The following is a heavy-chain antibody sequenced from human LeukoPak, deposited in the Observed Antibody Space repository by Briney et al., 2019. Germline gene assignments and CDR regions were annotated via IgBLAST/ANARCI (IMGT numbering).Heavy chain of an antibody. CDR1: GFTFSSYS. D-gene: IGHD3-16*02. Sequence: PGGSLRLSCAASGFTFSSYSMNWVRQAPGKGLEWVSYISSSSSTIYYADSVKGRFTISRDNAKNSLYLQMNSLRAEDTAVYYCARGDYDYVWGSYRRGDNWFDPWGQGTLVTVSS. V-gene: IGHV3-48*01. CDR2: ISSSSSTI. J-gene: IGHJ5*02. CDR3: ARGDYDYVWGSYRRGDNWFDP.